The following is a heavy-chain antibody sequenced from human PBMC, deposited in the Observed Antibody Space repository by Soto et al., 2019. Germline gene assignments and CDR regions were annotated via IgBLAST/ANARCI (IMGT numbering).Heavy chain of an antibody. D-gene: IGHD2-15*01. Sequence: QVPLVESGGGVVQPGRSLRLSCAASGFSFSSYGMHWVRQAPGKGLEWVAVIWYDGSNKYYADSVKGRFTISRDNSKNTLYLQMNSLRAEDTAVYYCARDGYCSGGSCYSVPVFDYWGQGTLVTVSS. CDR2: IWYDGSNK. CDR3: ARDGYCSGGSCYSVPVFDY. J-gene: IGHJ4*02. V-gene: IGHV3-33*01. CDR1: GFSFSSYG.